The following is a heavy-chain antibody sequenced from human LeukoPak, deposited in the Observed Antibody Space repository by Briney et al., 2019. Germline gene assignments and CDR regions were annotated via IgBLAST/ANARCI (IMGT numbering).Heavy chain of an antibody. V-gene: IGHV4-59*08. Sequence: SETLSLTCTVSGASLSTYYLSWIRQPPGKGLEWIGYIYYSGSTDYNPSLKSRVTISVDTSKNQQFSLKLNSVTAADTAVYYCATTISGSLNSWGQGTLVTVSS. CDR3: ATTISGSLNS. D-gene: IGHD1-26*01. CDR2: IYYSGST. CDR1: GASLSTYY. J-gene: IGHJ4*02.